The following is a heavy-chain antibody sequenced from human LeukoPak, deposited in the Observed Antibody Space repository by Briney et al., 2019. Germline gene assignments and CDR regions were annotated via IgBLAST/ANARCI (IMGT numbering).Heavy chain of an antibody. CDR3: ARAGYDFWSGPKSHYMDV. V-gene: IGHV3-21*01. CDR2: ISSSSNYI. D-gene: IGHD3-3*01. Sequence: GGSLRLSCAASGFTFSSYSMNWVRQAPGKGLEWVSSISSSSNYIYYADSVKGRFTISRDNAKNSLYLQMNSLRAEDTAVYYCARAGYDFWSGPKSHYMDVWGKGTTVTVSS. J-gene: IGHJ6*03. CDR1: GFTFSSYS.